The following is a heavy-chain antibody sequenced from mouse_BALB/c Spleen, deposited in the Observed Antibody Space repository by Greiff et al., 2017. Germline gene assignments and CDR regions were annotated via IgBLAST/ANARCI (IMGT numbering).Heavy chain of an antibody. D-gene: IGHD2-4*01. CDR2: ISDGGSYT. CDR3: ARGDDYDGGFAY. J-gene: IGHJ3*01. Sequence: EVQRVESGGGLVKPGGSLKLSCAASGFTFSDYYMYWVRQTPEKRLEWVATISDGGSYTYYPDSVKGRFTISRDNAKNNLYLQMSSLKSEDTAMYYCARGDDYDGGFAYWGQGTLVTVSA. CDR1: GFTFSDYY. V-gene: IGHV5-4*02.